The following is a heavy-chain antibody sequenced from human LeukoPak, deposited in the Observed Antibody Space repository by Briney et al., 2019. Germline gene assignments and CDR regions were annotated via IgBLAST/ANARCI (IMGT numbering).Heavy chain of an antibody. Sequence: ASVKVSCKASGYTFISYGISWARQAPGQGLEWMGWISAYNGNTNYAQKLQGRVTMTTDTSTSTAYMELRSLRSDDTAVYYCARGAGGYSYGPLYYFDYWGQGTLVTVSS. J-gene: IGHJ4*02. V-gene: IGHV1-18*01. CDR1: GYTFISYG. CDR2: ISAYNGNT. D-gene: IGHD5-18*01. CDR3: ARGAGGYSYGPLYYFDY.